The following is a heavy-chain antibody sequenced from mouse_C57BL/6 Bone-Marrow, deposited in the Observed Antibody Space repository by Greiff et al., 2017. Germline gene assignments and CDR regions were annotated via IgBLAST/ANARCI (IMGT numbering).Heavy chain of an antibody. J-gene: IGHJ4*01. CDR1: GYTFTGYW. CDR2: ILPGSGST. D-gene: IGHD1-1*02. Sequence: VQLQQSGAELLQPGASVKLSCKATGYTFTGYWIEWVKQSPGHGLEWIGEILPGSGSTNYNEKFKGKATFTADKSSKTAYMQLSSLTTEYSAIYDCARWWYAVDDWGQGTSVTVSA. V-gene: IGHV1-9*01. CDR3: ARWWYAVDD.